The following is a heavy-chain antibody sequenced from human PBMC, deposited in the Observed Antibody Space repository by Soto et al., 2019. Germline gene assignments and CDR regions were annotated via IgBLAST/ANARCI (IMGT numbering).Heavy chain of an antibody. CDR1: GDSVSSNSAA. D-gene: IGHD3-10*01. J-gene: IGHJ4*02. CDR2: TYYRSKWYN. Sequence: QVQLQQSGPGLVKPSQTLSLTCAISGDSVSSNSAAWNWIRQSPSRGLEWLGRTYYRSKWYNDYGVCVKRWITINPETSKTQFSLQLNSVTPEETAVYYCARVFMVRGVIDYWGQGPLVTVSS. CDR3: ARVFMVRGVIDY. V-gene: IGHV6-1*03.